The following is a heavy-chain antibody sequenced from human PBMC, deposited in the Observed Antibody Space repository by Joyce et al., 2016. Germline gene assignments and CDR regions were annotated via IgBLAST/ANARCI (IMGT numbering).Heavy chain of an antibody. CDR1: GLTFSGYS. Sequence: EVQLVESGGGLVRPGGSLRLSCAASGLTFSGYSMNWVRQAPGKGLEWVSFISSNRNYIYYADSVKGRFTISRDNAKSSLFLQMDSLRAEDTAVYYCARNSAPRASTYYGLDVWGQGTTVTVSS. CDR2: ISSNRNYI. D-gene: IGHD5/OR15-5a*01. CDR3: ARNSAPRASTYYGLDV. J-gene: IGHJ6*02. V-gene: IGHV3-21*01.